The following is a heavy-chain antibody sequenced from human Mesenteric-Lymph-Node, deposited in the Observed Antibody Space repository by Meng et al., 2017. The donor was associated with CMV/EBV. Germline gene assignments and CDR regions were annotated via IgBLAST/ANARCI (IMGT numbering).Heavy chain of an antibody. J-gene: IGHJ4*02. V-gene: IGHV4-39*01. CDR2: VHHSGTT. Sequence: QLQLQESGPGLVKPSEPLSLSCIVSGDSISNSTYYWTWIRQPPGKGLEWIGSVHHSGTTYYNPSLKGRLTISVDTSANLFSLRLTTVTAADTATYYCARRGNYDSDYSEYWGQGTLVTASS. CDR3: ARRGNYDSDYSEY. CDR1: GDSISNSTYY. D-gene: IGHD3-22*01.